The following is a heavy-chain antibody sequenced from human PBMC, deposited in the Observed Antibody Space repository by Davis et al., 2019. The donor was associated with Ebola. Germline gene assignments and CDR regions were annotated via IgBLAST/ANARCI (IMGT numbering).Heavy chain of an antibody. CDR2: ISWNSGTI. V-gene: IGHV3-9*01. D-gene: IGHD6-13*01. CDR3: VKDSCSWYGEAPRGLDV. CDR1: GFNFNDYA. Sequence: SLKISCAASGFNFNDYAMHWVRQLPGKGLEWVSGISWNSGTINYADSVNGRFTISRDNAKNSLYLQMDSLRTEDTALYYCVKDSCSWYGEAPRGLDVWGKGTMVTVSS. J-gene: IGHJ6*04.